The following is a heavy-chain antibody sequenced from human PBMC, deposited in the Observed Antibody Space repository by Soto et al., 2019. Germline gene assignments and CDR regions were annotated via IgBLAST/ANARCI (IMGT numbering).Heavy chain of an antibody. J-gene: IGHJ6*04. CDR2: TYYRSKWYN. CDR3: ARGRGSSWSYYFDHRCRHF. Sequence: SHSRSLTGSVSGGSGSSNSAAGEWIRQSPSRGLEWLGRTYYRSKWYNDYAVSVKSRITINPDTSKNQFSLQLNSVTPEDTAVYYCARGRGSSWSYYFDHRCRHFWGNGPTVTVSP. CDR1: GGSGSSNSAA. D-gene: IGHD6-13*01. V-gene: IGHV6-1*01.